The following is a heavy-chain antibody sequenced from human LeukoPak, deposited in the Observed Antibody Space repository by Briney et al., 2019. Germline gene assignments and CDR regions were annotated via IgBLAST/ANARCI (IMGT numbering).Heavy chain of an antibody. CDR2: ISGDGDRI. Sequence: PGGSLRLSCAASGFTFDDYAMHWVRQAPGKVLEWVSLISGDGDRIYYADSVKGRFTISRDNSKNSLYLQMNSLRTEDTALYYCAKDSGSWPGDYWGQGTLVTVSS. V-gene: IGHV3-43*02. D-gene: IGHD6-13*01. CDR1: GFTFDDYA. CDR3: AKDSGSWPGDY. J-gene: IGHJ4*02.